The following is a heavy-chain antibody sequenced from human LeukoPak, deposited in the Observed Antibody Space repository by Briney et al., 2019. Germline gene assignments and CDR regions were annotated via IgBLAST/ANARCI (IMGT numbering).Heavy chain of an antibody. J-gene: IGHJ1*01. CDR2: IKTKTDGTI. CDR1: GLSFSFSNAW. Sequence: GGSLRLSCAASGLSFSFSNAWMSWVRQAPGKGLEWVGRIKTKTDGTIEYAAPVKGRLTISRDDSKNTLYLQMNSLKNEDTAVYYCNFYWLAEHFQHWGQGTLVTVSS. D-gene: IGHD3-9*01. CDR3: NFYWLAEHFQH. V-gene: IGHV3-15*01.